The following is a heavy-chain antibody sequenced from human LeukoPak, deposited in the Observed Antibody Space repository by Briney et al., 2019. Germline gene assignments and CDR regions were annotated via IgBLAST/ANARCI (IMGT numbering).Heavy chain of an antibody. CDR1: GYTLTSYY. D-gene: IGHD6-13*01. CDR2: INPSGGST. V-gene: IGHV1-46*01. Sequence: ASVKVSCKASGYTLTSYYMHWVRQAPGQGLEWMRIINPSGGSTSYAQKFQGRVTMTRDTSTSTVYMELSSLRSEDTAVYYCARPAIAAAGTAPTDYWGQGTLVTVSS. CDR3: ARPAIAAAGTAPTDY. J-gene: IGHJ4*02.